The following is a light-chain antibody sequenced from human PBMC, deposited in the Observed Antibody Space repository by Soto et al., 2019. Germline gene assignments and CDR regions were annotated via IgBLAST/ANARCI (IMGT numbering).Light chain of an antibody. Sequence: NFMLTQPHSVSESPGKTVTISCTRSSASIASNYVQWDQQRPGSAPTTVIYEDNQRPSGVPDRFSGSIDRSSNSASLTISGLKTEDEADYYCQSYDSSNPVFGGGTKVTVL. J-gene: IGLJ2*01. CDR1: SASIASNY. CDR3: QSYDSSNPV. CDR2: EDN. V-gene: IGLV6-57*04.